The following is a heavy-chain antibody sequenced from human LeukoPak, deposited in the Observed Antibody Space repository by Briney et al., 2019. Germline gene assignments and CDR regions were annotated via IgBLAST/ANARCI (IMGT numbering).Heavy chain of an antibody. D-gene: IGHD1-26*01. CDR2: INAGNGNT. V-gene: IGHV1-3*01. CDR1: GYTFTSYA. CDR3: AREVGRPYSGSRPGFFDY. J-gene: IGHJ4*02. Sequence: ASVKVSCKASGYTFTSYAMHWVRQAPGQRLEWMGWINAGNGNTKYSQKFQGRVTITRDTSASTAYMELSSLRSEDTAVYYCAREVGRPYSGSRPGFFDYWGQGTLVTVSS.